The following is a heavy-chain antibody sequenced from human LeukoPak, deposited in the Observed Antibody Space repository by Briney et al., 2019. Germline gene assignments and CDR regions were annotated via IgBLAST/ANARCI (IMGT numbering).Heavy chain of an antibody. V-gene: IGHV3-30*19. J-gene: IGHJ6*03. Sequence: PGGSLRLSCEVSASSFSSYAMTWVRQAPGKGVEGVAVISYDGSNKYYADSVKGRFTISSDNSKNTLYLQMNSLRAEDTAVYYCARDLVGATYYYYYYMDVWGKGTTVTVSS. CDR2: ISYDGSNK. CDR3: ARDLVGATYYYYYYMDV. D-gene: IGHD1-26*01. CDR1: ASSFSSYA.